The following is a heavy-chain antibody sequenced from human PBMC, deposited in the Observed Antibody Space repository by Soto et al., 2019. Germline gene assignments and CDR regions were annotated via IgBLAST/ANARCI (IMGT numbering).Heavy chain of an antibody. V-gene: IGHV3-23*01. Sequence: PGGSLRLSCAASGFTFSSYAMSWVRQAPGKGLEWVSAISGSGGSTYYADSVKGRFTISRDNSKNTLYLQMNSLRAEDTAVYYCAKDRKVVTKRGYFDYWGQGTLVTVSS. D-gene: IGHD2-21*02. CDR2: ISGSGGST. J-gene: IGHJ4*02. CDR3: AKDRKVVTKRGYFDY. CDR1: GFTFSSYA.